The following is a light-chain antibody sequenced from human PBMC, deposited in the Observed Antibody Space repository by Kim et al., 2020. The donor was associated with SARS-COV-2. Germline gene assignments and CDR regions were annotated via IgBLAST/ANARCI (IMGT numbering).Light chain of an antibody. Sequence: TTQPTYPGTNNKVDNGAVAWLHQHPGHPPKFPASSNNHLSSGSSERLSASRSGNTASLTITELQPEADADYYCSAWDSSLNAWVFVGRTQLTVL. CDR3: SAWDSSLNAWV. J-gene: IGLJ2*01. V-gene: IGLV10-54*01. CDR1: NNKVDNGA. CDR2: SNN.